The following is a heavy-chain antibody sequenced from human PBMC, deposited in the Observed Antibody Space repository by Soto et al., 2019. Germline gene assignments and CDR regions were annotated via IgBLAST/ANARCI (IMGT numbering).Heavy chain of an antibody. J-gene: IGHJ4*02. D-gene: IGHD2-21*02. Sequence: QVQLVQSGAEEKKPGASVKVSCKASGYTFTSYAMHWVRQAPGQRLEWMGWINAGNGNTKYSQKFQGRVTISRDTSASTAYMELNSLRSEDTAVYYCARSIVVVTAIDYWGQGTLVTVSS. CDR1: GYTFTSYA. CDR2: INAGNGNT. CDR3: ARSIVVVTAIDY. V-gene: IGHV1-3*05.